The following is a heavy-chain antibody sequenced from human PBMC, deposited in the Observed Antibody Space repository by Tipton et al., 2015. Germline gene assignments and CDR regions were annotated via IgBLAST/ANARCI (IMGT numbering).Heavy chain of an antibody. D-gene: IGHD6-19*01. V-gene: IGHV4-59*05. CDR3: ARLHGWVDY. CDR1: GDSINSYY. J-gene: IGHJ4*02. CDR2: IYYSGST. Sequence: TLSLTCTVSGDSINSYYWSWIRQPPGKGLEWIGSIYYSGSTHYNPSLKSRVTISVDTSKNQFSLKLSSVTAADTAVYYCARLHGWVDYWGQGTLVTVSS.